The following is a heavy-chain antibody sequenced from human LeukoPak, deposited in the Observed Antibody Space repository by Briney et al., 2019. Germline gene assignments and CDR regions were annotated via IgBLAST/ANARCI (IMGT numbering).Heavy chain of an antibody. CDR2: IKSKTDGGTT. Sequence: GGSLRLSCAASGFTLINAWMSWVRQAPGKGLEWVGRIKSKTDGGTTDYAAPVKGRFTISRDDSKNTLYLQMNSLKTEDTAVYYCTTVFGGTVTTSFRKAFDIWGQGTMVTVSS. D-gene: IGHD4-17*01. J-gene: IGHJ3*02. CDR1: GFTLINAW. CDR3: TTVFGGTVTTSFRKAFDI. V-gene: IGHV3-15*01.